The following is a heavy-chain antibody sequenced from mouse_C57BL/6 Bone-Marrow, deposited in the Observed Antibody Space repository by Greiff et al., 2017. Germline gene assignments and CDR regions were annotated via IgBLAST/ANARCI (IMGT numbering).Heavy chain of an antibody. V-gene: IGHV1-55*01. CDR3: ARSYYYGSSYMYYFDY. D-gene: IGHD1-1*01. CDR2: IYPGSGST. J-gene: IGHJ2*01. Sequence: QVQLQQPGAELVKPGASVKMSCKASGYTFTSYWITWVKQRPGQGLEWIGDIYPGSGSTNYNEKFKSKATLTVDTSSSTAYMQLSSLTSEDSAVYYCARSYYYGSSYMYYFDYWGQGTTLTVSS. CDR1: GYTFTSYW.